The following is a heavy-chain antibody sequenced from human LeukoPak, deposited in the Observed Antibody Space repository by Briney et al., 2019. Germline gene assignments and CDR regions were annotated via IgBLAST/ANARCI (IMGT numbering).Heavy chain of an antibody. CDR2: IKQDGSEK. D-gene: IGHD2-2*01. J-gene: IGHJ6*03. Sequence: GGSLRLSCAASGFTFSNYYMTWVRQAPGEGLEWVANIKQDGSEKYYVDSVRGRFTISRDNAKNPLYLQMNSLRAEDTAVYYCARYLWDIVVVPSDYMDVWGKGTTVTVSS. V-gene: IGHV3-7*01. CDR1: GFTFSNYY. CDR3: ARYLWDIVVVPSDYMDV.